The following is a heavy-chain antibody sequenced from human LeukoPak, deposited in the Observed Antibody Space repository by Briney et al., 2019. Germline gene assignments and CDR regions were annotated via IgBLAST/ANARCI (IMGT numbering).Heavy chain of an antibody. D-gene: IGHD2-2*01. CDR2: IWYDGSNK. J-gene: IGHJ4*02. Sequence: GGSLRLSCAASGFTFSSYGMHWVRQAPGKGLEWVAVIWYDGSNKYYADSVKGRFTISRDNSKNTLYLQMNSLRAEDTAVYYCARGVAVVVPAAMVYFDYWGQGTLVTVSS. CDR3: ARGVAVVVPAAMVYFDY. V-gene: IGHV3-33*01. CDR1: GFTFSSYG.